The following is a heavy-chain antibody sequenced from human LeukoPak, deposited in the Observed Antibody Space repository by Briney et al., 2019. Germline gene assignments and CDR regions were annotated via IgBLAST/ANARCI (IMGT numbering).Heavy chain of an antibody. D-gene: IGHD3-22*01. CDR1: GGTFGSYA. J-gene: IGHJ4*02. CDR2: IIPILGTA. V-gene: IGHV1-69*13. CDR3: ARDRYYDGSGHYFESIY. Sequence: SVKVSCKASGGTFGSYAVSWVRQAPGQGPEWMGGIIPILGTANYAQKFQGRVTITADESTSTAYMELSSLRSEDTAVYYCARDRYYDGSGHYFESIYWGQGTLVTVSS.